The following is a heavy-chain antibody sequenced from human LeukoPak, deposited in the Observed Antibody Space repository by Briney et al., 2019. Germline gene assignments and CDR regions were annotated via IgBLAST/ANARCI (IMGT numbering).Heavy chain of an antibody. CDR1: GFTFSSYA. J-gene: IGHJ4*02. D-gene: IGHD6-19*01. Sequence: PGGSLRLSCAASGFTFSSYAMSWVRQAPGKGLEWVSVISGSGGSTYYADSVKGRFTISRDNSKNTLYLQMNSLRAEDTAVYYCANSLAVAGTNFDYWGQGTLVTVSS. CDR3: ANSLAVAGTNFDY. CDR2: ISGSGGST. V-gene: IGHV3-23*01.